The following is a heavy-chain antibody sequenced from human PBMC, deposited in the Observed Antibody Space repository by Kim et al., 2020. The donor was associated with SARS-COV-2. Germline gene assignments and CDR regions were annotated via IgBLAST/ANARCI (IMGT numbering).Heavy chain of an antibody. CDR1: GFTFSSYW. CDR3: ARGGFTDSRYNWFDP. J-gene: IGHJ5*02. Sequence: GGSLRLSCAVSGFTFSSYWMHWVRQAPGEGPVWVSQINGDESSLNYADSVKGRFTISRDNAKNTLYLQMNSLRADDTAVYYCARGGFTDSRYNWFDPWGQGTLVTVSS. D-gene: IGHD5-12*01. CDR2: INGDESSL. V-gene: IGHV3-74*01.